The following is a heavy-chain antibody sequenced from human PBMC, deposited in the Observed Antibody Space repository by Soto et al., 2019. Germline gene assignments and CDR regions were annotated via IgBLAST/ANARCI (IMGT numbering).Heavy chain of an antibody. J-gene: IGHJ1*01. V-gene: IGHV1-69*01. CDR1: GGTFSSYA. CDR2: IIPIFGTA. CDR3: ASYDSSGYYYWYFQH. Sequence: QVQLVQSGAEVKKPGSSVKVSCKASGGTFSSYAISWVRQAPGQGLEWMGGIIPIFGTANYAQKFQCRVTITADESTSTAYIELSSLRSEDTAVYYCASYDSSGYYYWYFQHWGQGTLVTVSS. D-gene: IGHD3-22*01.